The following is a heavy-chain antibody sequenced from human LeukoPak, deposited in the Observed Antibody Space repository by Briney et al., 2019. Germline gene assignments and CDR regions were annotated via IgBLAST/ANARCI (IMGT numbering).Heavy chain of an antibody. Sequence: PGGSLRLSCAASGFTFSSYAMSWVRQAPGKGLEWVANIKQDGSEKYYVDSVKGRFTISRDNAKNSLYLQMNSLRAEDTAVYYCARDGVLRYFDWSTTYYFDYWGQGTLVTVSS. CDR1: GFTFSSYA. J-gene: IGHJ4*02. CDR2: IKQDGSEK. D-gene: IGHD3-9*01. V-gene: IGHV3-7*01. CDR3: ARDGVLRYFDWSTTYYFDY.